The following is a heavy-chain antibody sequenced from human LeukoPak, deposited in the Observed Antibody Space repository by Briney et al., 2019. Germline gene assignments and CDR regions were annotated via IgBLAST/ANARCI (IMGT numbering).Heavy chain of an antibody. D-gene: IGHD2-15*01. CDR3: ATGGVAATIDY. CDR1: GGTFSSYA. Sequence: SVKVSCKASGGTFSSYAISWVRQAPGQGLEWMGGIIPIFGTANYAQKFQGRVTVTADESTSTAYMELSSLRSEDTAVYYCATGGVAATIDYWGQGTLVTVSS. CDR2: IIPIFGTA. V-gene: IGHV1-69*13. J-gene: IGHJ4*02.